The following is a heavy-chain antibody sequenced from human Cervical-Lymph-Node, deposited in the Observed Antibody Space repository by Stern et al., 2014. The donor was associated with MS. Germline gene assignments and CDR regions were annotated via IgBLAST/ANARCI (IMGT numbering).Heavy chain of an antibody. J-gene: IGHJ4*02. CDR1: GFIFSDTW. CDR2: LRTKSDGGAA. V-gene: IGHV3-15*01. CDR3: STSILDV. D-gene: IGHD2-8*01. Sequence: EMQLVESGGRLVKPGESLTLSCAASGFIFSDTWMTWVRQAPGKGLEWLGRLRTKSDGGAADYAASVKGRFTISRDDSTRTLYLQMNSLKAEDTAIYYCSTSILDVWGQGTLVTVSS.